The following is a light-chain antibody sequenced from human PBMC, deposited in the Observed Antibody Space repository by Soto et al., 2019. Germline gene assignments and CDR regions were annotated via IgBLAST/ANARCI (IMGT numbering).Light chain of an antibody. CDR2: VGTGGIVG. CDR3: GTDHGSGSNLVWV. J-gene: IGLJ3*02. CDR1: SGYSHYR. V-gene: IGLV9-49*03. Sequence: QPVLTQPPSASASLGTSVTLTCTLSSGYSHYRVEWYQQRPGKGPRFVMRVGTGGIVGSKGDGVPDRFSVLGSGLNRYLTIXXXXXXXESVYHCGTDHGSGSNLVWVXXXGXKLTVL.